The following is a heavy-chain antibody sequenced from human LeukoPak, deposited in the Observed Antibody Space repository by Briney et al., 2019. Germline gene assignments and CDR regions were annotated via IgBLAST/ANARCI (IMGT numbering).Heavy chain of an antibody. CDR1: GFTFSTYW. Sequence: GGSLSLSCAASGFTFSTYWMSWVRQAPGKGLEWVANIKQDGSEKYYVDSVKGRFTISRDNAKNSLYLQMNSLRAEDTAVYYCARGRYCSSTSCYYFDYWGQGTLVTVSS. D-gene: IGHD2-2*01. V-gene: IGHV3-7*01. J-gene: IGHJ4*02. CDR3: ARGRYCSSTSCYYFDY. CDR2: IKQDGSEK.